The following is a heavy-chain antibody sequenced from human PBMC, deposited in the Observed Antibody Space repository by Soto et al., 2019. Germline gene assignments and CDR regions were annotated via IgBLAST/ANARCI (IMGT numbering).Heavy chain of an antibody. V-gene: IGHV3-23*01. CDR1: GFTFSSYA. Sequence: EVQLLESGGGLVQPGGSLRLSCAASGFTFSSYAMSWVRQAPGKGLEWGSAISGSGGSTYTADSVKGRFTISRDNSQNTLYLQMNSLRAENTAVYYCAKGIFITMIVVVTPAALDIWGQGTMVTVSS. D-gene: IGHD3-22*01. J-gene: IGHJ3*02. CDR3: AKGIFITMIVVVTPAALDI. CDR2: ISGSGGST.